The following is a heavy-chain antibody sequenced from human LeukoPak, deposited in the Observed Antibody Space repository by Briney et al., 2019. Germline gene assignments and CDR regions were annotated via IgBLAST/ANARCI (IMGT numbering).Heavy chain of an antibody. CDR1: GGSISSYY. D-gene: IGHD5-12*01. Sequence: SETLSLTCTVSGGSISSYYWSWIRQPAGKGLEWIGYIYYSGSTNYNPSLKSRVTISVDTSKNQFSLKLSSVTAADTAVYYCARHIEWGYFDYWGQGTLVTVSS. CDR3: ARHIEWGYFDY. V-gene: IGHV4-59*08. CDR2: IYYSGST. J-gene: IGHJ4*02.